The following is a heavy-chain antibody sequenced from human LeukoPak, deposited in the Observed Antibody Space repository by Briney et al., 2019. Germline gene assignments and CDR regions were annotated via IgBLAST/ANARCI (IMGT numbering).Heavy chain of an antibody. V-gene: IGHV3-23*01. CDR1: GFTFSSYA. CDR2: ISGSGGST. J-gene: IGHJ2*01. CDR3: ARDGMVYAKGNYFDL. Sequence: GGSLRLSCAASGFTFSSYAMSWVRQAPGKGLEWVSAISGSGGSTYYADSVKGRFTISRDNSKNTLYLQMNSLRPEDTAVYFCARDGMVYAKGNYFDLWGRGTLVTVSS. D-gene: IGHD2-8*01.